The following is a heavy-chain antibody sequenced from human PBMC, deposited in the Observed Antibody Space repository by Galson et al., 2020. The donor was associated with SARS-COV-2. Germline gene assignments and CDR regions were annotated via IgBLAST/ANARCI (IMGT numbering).Heavy chain of an antibody. Sequence: SETLSLTCAVSGGSFSTYYWSWIRQPPGKGLEWIGEINHSGSTTYNPSRKSRITMSVDMSRTQFSLRLSSVTAADTAVYYCARDGAVRPDSNYYMDVWGKGTTVTVSS. CDR2: INHSGST. CDR1: GGSFSTYY. CDR3: ARDGAVRPDSNYYMDV. D-gene: IGHD6-6*01. J-gene: IGHJ6*03. V-gene: IGHV4-34*01.